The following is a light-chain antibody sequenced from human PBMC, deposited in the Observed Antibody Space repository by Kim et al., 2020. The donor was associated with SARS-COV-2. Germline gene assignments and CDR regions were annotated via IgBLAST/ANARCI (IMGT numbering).Light chain of an antibody. Sequence: GRKVRNRCQGDSLRSYAARGYQQKLGQAPILVIYGMNNRRSGIPDRFSGSSGGNTASLAITGAQKEDEADYYCNSRDSSCNHLVFGGGTQLTVL. V-gene: IGLV3-19*01. CDR3: NSRDSSCNHLV. CDR1: SLRSYA. CDR2: GMN. J-gene: IGLJ3*02.